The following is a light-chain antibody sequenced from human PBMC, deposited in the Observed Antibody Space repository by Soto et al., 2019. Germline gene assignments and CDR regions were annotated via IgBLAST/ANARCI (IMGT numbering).Light chain of an antibody. CDR1: QSVSSYS. V-gene: IGKV3-20*01. CDR3: QQYGSSLTWT. CDR2: GAS. Sequence: IVLTQSPGTLSLSPGERATLSCRASQSVSSYSLAWYQKKPGQAPRLLIYGASSRAAGIPDRFSGSGSGTDFTLTIGGLEPEDFAVYYCQQYGSSLTWTFGQGTKVDIK. J-gene: IGKJ1*01.